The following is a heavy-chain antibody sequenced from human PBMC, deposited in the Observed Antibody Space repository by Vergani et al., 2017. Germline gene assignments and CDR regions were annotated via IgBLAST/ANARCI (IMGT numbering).Heavy chain of an antibody. V-gene: IGHV4-31*03. Sequence: QVQLQESGPGLVKPSQTLSLTCTVSGGSISSGGYYWSWIRQPPGKGLEWIGEINHSGSTNYNPSLKSRVTISVDTSKNQFSLKLSSVTAADTAVYYCARRPGYSSSWYHYYYYMDVWGKGTTVTVSS. CDR3: ARRPGYSSSWYHYYYYMDV. D-gene: IGHD6-13*01. J-gene: IGHJ6*03. CDR1: GGSISSGGYY. CDR2: INHSGST.